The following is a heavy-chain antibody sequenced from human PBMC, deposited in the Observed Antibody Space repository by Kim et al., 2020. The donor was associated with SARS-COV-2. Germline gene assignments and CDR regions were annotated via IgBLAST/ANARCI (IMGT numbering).Heavy chain of an antibody. J-gene: IGHJ4*02. D-gene: IGHD3-10*01. CDR3: AKVNGIKARDYGDYFDY. Sequence: VKGRLTISRDNSTNSLYLQMNRLRAEDTALYYCAKVNGIKARDYGDYFDYWGQGTLVTVSS. V-gene: IGHV3-43D*03.